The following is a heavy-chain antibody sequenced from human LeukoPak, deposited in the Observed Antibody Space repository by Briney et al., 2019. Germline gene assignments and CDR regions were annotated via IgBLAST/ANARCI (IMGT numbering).Heavy chain of an antibody. D-gene: IGHD3-10*01. CDR2: MNPNSGNT. J-gene: IGHJ4*02. V-gene: IGHV1-8*03. CDR1: GHTFTSYG. Sequence: ASLKVSCKASGHTFTSYGIKWVRHAPEQGLKWIGWMNPNSGNTGYAQKFQGRVTITRNTSISTAYMELSSLRSEDTAVYYCARRSAGSSGSSFDYWGQGTLVTVSS. CDR3: ARRSAGSSGSSFDY.